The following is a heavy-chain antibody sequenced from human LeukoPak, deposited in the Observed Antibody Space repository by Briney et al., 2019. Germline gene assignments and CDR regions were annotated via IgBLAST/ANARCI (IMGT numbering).Heavy chain of an antibody. Sequence: ASVKLSCKASGYTFTSYVLHWVRQAPGQGLEWLGVINPTSGSTTYAQKFLGRVTVTRDRSTSTVYMELNSLRSEDTAVYYCARDGGYSSGYYRGLYWGQGTLVTVSS. CDR3: ARDGGYSSGYYRGLY. D-gene: IGHD6-19*01. V-gene: IGHV1-46*01. J-gene: IGHJ4*02. CDR1: GYTFTSYV. CDR2: INPTSGST.